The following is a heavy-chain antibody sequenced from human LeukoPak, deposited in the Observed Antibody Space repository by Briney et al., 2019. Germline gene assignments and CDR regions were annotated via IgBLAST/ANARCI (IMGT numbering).Heavy chain of an antibody. Sequence: PGGSLRLSCAASGFTFSIYSINWVRQAPGKGLEWVSSISSSSSYIYYADSAKGRFTISRDNAKNSLYLQMNSLRAEDTAVYYCARAHTVATAFDIWGQGTMVTVSS. V-gene: IGHV3-21*01. CDR1: GFTFSIYS. J-gene: IGHJ3*02. D-gene: IGHD5-12*01. CDR2: ISSSSSYI. CDR3: ARAHTVATAFDI.